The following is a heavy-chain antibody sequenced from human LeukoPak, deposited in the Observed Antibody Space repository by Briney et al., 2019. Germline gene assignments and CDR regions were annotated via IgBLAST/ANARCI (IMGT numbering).Heavy chain of an antibody. CDR2: IFPGDSDT. Sequence: GESLQISCKDSGYSFPSYWIGWVRQMPGKGLEWMGIIFPGDSDTRYSPSFQGQVTISADKSISTAYLQWSSLKASDTAMYYCARRPVSSDSPRHALDIWGQGTMVTVSS. J-gene: IGHJ3*02. CDR1: GYSFPSYW. CDR3: ARRPVSSDSPRHALDI. V-gene: IGHV5-51*01. D-gene: IGHD6-19*01.